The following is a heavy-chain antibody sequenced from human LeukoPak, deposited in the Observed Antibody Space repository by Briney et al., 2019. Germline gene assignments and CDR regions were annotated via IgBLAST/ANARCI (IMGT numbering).Heavy chain of an antibody. V-gene: IGHV3-23*01. CDR1: GFTFSDYW. CDR2: ISGSSDST. D-gene: IGHD6-19*01. J-gene: IGHJ4*02. Sequence: GGSLRLSCAASGFTFSDYWMHWVRQAPGKGLEWVSAISGSSDSTYYADSVKGRFTISRDNSKNTLYLQLNSLRAEDTAVYYCAKGGGWLYYFDYWGQGTLVTVSS. CDR3: AKGGGWLYYFDY.